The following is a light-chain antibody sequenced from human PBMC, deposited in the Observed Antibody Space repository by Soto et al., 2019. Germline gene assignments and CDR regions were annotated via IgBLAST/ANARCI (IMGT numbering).Light chain of an antibody. CDR1: QSVSYRY. J-gene: IGKJ5*01. CDR3: KQYGSSVT. V-gene: IGKV3D-20*01. Sequence: EIVLTQSPAVLALSPGERATLSCGARQSVSYRYLAWYQQKPGLAPRLLIYDASSRATGIPDRFSGSGSGTDFTLTISRLEPEDFAVYYCKQYGSSVTFGQGTRLEIK. CDR2: DAS.